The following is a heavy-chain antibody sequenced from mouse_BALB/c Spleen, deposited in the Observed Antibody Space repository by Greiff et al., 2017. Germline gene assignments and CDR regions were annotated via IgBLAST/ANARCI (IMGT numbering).Heavy chain of an antibody. CDR3: ARKAMDY. Sequence: EVQLQESGGGLVKPGGSLKLSCAASGFTFSDYYMYWVRQNPEKRLEWVATISDGGSYTYYPDSVKGRFTISRDNAKNNLYLQMSSLKSEDTAMYYCARKAMDYWGQGTSVTVSS. J-gene: IGHJ4*01. CDR1: GFTFSDYY. V-gene: IGHV5-4*02. CDR2: ISDGGSYT.